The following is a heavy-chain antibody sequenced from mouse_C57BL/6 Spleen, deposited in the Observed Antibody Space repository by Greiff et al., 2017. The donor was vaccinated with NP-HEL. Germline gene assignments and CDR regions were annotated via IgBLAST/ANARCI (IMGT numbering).Heavy chain of an antibody. CDR2: IYPGGGYT. V-gene: IGHV1-63*01. CDR3: ARTTMVTTDWYFDV. D-gene: IGHD2-2*01. J-gene: IGHJ1*03. CDR1: GYTFTNYW. Sequence: VKLVESGAELVRPGPSFPLSFPSSGYTFTNYWIGWAKQRPGHGLEWIGDIYPGGGYTNYNEKFKGKATLTADKSSSTAYMQFSSLTSEDSAIYYCARTTMVTTDWYFDVWGTGTTVTVSS.